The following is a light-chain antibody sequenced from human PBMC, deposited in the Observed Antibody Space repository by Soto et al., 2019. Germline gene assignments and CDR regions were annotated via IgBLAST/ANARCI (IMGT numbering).Light chain of an antibody. J-gene: IGKJ1*01. V-gene: IGKV3-20*01. Sequence: EIVLTQSPGTLSLSPGERATLSCRASQSVSSSYLAWYQQKPGQAPRLLIYGTSSRATAIPDRFSGSGSGTDFTLTISRLEPEDVAVYYCQQYGSSSWTFGQGTNVAIK. CDR3: QQYGSSSWT. CDR2: GTS. CDR1: QSVSSSY.